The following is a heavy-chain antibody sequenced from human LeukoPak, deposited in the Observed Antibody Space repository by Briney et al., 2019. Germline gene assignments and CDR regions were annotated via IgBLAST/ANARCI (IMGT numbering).Heavy chain of an antibody. V-gene: IGHV4-39*01. J-gene: IGHJ5*02. D-gene: IGHD3-9*01. CDR2: IYYSGNT. CDR1: GGSISSSSYY. Sequence: SETLSLTCTVPGGSISSSSYYWGWISQPPGKGLEWIVSIYYSGNTYYSPSLKSRVTISVDTSRNQFSLKLTSVTAADTAVYYCARHADYDILTGLFDPWGQGTLVTVSS. CDR3: ARHADYDILTGLFDP.